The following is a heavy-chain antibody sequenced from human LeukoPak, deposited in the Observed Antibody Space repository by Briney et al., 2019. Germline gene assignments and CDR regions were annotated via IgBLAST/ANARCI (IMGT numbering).Heavy chain of an antibody. J-gene: IGHJ3*02. CDR3: AREGTQDAFDI. V-gene: IGHV3-21*01. CDR2: ISSSSSYI. CDR1: GFTFSSYS. Sequence: GRSLRLSCAASGFTFSSYSMNWVRQAPGKGLEWVSSISSSSSYIYYADSVKGRFTISRDNAKNSLYLQMNSLRAEDTAVYYCAREGTQDAFDIWGQGTMVTVSS.